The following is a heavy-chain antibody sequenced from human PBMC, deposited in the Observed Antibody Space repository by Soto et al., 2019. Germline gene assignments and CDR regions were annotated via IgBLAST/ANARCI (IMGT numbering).Heavy chain of an antibody. V-gene: IGHV3-23*01. CDR1: GFTFSSYA. J-gene: IGHJ4*02. Sequence: GGSLRLSCAASGFTFSSYAMSWVRQAPGKGLEWVSAISGSGGSTYYADSVKGRFTISRDNSKNRLYLQMNSLRAEDTAVYYCAKGVGGYCSSTSCYHFYLDYWGQGTLVTVS. CDR3: AKGVGGYCSSTSCYHFYLDY. D-gene: IGHD2-2*01. CDR2: ISGSGGST.